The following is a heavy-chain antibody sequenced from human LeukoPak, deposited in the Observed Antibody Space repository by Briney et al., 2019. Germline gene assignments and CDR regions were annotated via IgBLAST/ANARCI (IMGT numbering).Heavy chain of an antibody. V-gene: IGHV1-24*01. Sequence: GASVKVSCKVSGYTLTELSMHWVRQAPGQGLEWMGIITPTDGKTGFAQRFQGRVTVTRDTSTNTVYMELSSLTSEDTAIYYCARDYNWSYDYWGQGTLVTVSS. J-gene: IGHJ4*02. CDR1: GYTLTELS. CDR3: ARDYNWSYDY. D-gene: IGHD5-24*01. CDR2: ITPTDGKT.